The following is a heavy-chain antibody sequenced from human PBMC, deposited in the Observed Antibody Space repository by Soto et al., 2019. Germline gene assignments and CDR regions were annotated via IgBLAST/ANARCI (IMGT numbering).Heavy chain of an antibody. CDR1: GFTFSSYS. D-gene: IGHD3-22*01. J-gene: IGHJ4*02. V-gene: IGHV3-21*01. CDR3: ARDYYDSSGQTY. CDR2: ISSSSSYI. Sequence: AGSLRLACAASGFTFSSYSMNWVRQAPGKGLEWVSSISSSSSYIYYADSVKGRFTISRDNAKNSLYLQMNSLRAEDTAVYYCARDYYDSSGQTYWGQGTRVTVS.